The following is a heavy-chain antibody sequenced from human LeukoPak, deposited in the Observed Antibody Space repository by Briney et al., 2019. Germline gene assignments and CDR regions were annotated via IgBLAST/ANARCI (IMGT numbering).Heavy chain of an antibody. CDR3: ARDSYGDYYFDY. V-gene: IGHV3-30*03. J-gene: IGHJ4*02. D-gene: IGHD4-17*01. Sequence: GGSLRLSCAASGFTFSTYRMHWVRQAPGRGLEWVALISYDGSDKYYAESVKGRLSISRDNSKNTLFLQMNSLSADDTAVYYCARDSYGDYYFDYWGQGTLVTVSS. CDR2: ISYDGSDK. CDR1: GFTFSTYR.